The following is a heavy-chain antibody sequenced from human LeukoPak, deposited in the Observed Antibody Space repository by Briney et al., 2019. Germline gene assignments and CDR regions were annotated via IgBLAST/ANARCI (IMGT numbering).Heavy chain of an antibody. V-gene: IGHV4-61*08. J-gene: IGHJ4*02. CDR1: GGSISSGGYS. D-gene: IGHD6-6*01. Sequence: SETLSLTCAVSGGSISSGGYSWSWIRQPPGKGLEWIGYIYYSGSTNYNPSLKSRVTISVDTSKNQFSLKLSSVTAADTAVYYCARLSRAALFFDYWGQGTLVTVSS. CDR2: IYYSGST. CDR3: ARLSRAALFFDY.